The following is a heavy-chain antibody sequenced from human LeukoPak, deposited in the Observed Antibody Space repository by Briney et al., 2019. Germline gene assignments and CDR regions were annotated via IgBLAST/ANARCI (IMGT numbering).Heavy chain of an antibody. CDR1: GFTFSSYW. D-gene: IGHD1-26*01. CDR2: IKQDRSEK. V-gene: IGHV3-7*01. Sequence: GGSLRLSCAASGFTFSSYWMSWVRQAPGKGLEWVANIKQDRSEKLYGDCVKRRFTISSNNAKNSLYLQMNSLRAEDTAVYYCARGGGYFIVDYWGQGTLVTVSS. J-gene: IGHJ4*02. CDR3: ARGGGYFIVDY.